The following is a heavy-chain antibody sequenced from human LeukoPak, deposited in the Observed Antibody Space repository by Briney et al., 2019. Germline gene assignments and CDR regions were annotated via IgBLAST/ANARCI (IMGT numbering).Heavy chain of an antibody. D-gene: IGHD4-17*01. Sequence: ASVKVSCKASGYTFTDYYMHWVRQAPGQGLEWMGWVNPNSGGTNYAQKFRGRVTMTRDTSISTAYMELTRLRSDDTAVYYCARDNGDYWFDYWGQGTLVTVSS. CDR3: ARDNGDYWFDY. CDR2: VNPNSGGT. V-gene: IGHV1-2*02. J-gene: IGHJ4*02. CDR1: GYTFTDYY.